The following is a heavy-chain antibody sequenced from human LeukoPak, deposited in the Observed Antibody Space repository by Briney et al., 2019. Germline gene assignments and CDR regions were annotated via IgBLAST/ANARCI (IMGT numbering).Heavy chain of an antibody. CDR2: IYHSGST. J-gene: IGHJ4*02. V-gene: IGHV4-38-2*02. Sequence: SETLSLTCTVSGYSISSGYYWGWIRQPPGKGLEWIGRIYHSGSTYYNPSLKSRVTISVDTSKNQFSLKLSSVTAADTAVYYCARDDMTMTTVTTGYSWGQGTLVTVSS. D-gene: IGHD4-17*01. CDR1: GYSISSGYY. CDR3: ARDDMTMTTVTTGYS.